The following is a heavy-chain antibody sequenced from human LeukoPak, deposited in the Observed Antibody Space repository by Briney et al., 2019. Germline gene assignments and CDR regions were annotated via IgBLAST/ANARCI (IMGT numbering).Heavy chain of an antibody. Sequence: KASETLSLTCTVSGASIRSYSWSWIRQAPGKGLEWVGFISYSGYTSYSPSLKSRVAISVDTSKSQFSLRLTSMTVADTAIYYCARGRNDNGGMFFDSWAQGALVTVSS. CDR2: ISYSGYT. J-gene: IGHJ4*02. CDR1: GASIRSYS. D-gene: IGHD4-23*01. V-gene: IGHV4-59*01. CDR3: ARGRNDNGGMFFDS.